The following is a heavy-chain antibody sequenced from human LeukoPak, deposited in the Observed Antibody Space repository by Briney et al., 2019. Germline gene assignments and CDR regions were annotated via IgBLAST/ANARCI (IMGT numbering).Heavy chain of an antibody. V-gene: IGHV1-8*02. CDR1: GYTFTTYG. Sequence: ASVKVSCKASGYTFTTYGINWVRQATGQGLEWMGWMNPNSGNTGYAQKFQGRVTMTRNTSISTAYMELSSLRSEDTAVYYCARERGGYRRGIGFDPWGQGTLVTVSS. CDR3: ARERGGYRRGIGFDP. J-gene: IGHJ5*02. D-gene: IGHD5-12*01. CDR2: MNPNSGNT.